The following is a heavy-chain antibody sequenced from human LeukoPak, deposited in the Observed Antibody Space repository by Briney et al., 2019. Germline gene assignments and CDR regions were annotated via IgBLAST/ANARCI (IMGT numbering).Heavy chain of an antibody. CDR1: GGSISSYY. V-gene: IGHV4-59*01. Sequence: PSETLSLTCTVSGGSISSYYWSWIRQPRGKGLEWIGYIYYSGSTNYNPSLKSRVTISVDTSKNQFSLKLSSVTAADTAVYYCARTTYYYDSSGSGDFDYWGQGTLVTVSS. CDR2: IYYSGST. CDR3: ARTTYYYDSSGSGDFDY. D-gene: IGHD3-22*01. J-gene: IGHJ4*02.